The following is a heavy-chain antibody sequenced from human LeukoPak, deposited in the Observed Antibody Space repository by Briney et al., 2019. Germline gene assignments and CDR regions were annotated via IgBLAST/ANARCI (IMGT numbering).Heavy chain of an antibody. Sequence: PSQTLSLTCSVSGASISSRSYYWGWIRQPPGKGLAWIGTIYYSGNTYFNPSLKSRVTISLDTSKNQFSLKLSSLTAADTAVYYCARDVRLGDLAFGTFDPWGQGTLVTVSS. CDR3: ARDVRLGDLAFGTFDP. D-gene: IGHD3-16*02. V-gene: IGHV4-39*07. J-gene: IGHJ5*02. CDR1: GASISSRSYY. CDR2: IYYSGNT.